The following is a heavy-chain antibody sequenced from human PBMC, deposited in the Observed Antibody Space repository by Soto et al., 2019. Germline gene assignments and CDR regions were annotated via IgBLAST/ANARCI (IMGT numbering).Heavy chain of an antibody. CDR1: GFTFSSYG. V-gene: IGHV3-30*18. J-gene: IGHJ4*02. CDR2: ISYDGSNK. D-gene: IGHD3-3*01. Sequence: QVQLVESGGGVVQPGRSLRLSCAASGFTFSSYGMHWVRQAPGKGLEWVAVISYDGSNKYYADSVKGRFTISRDNSKNTLYLQMNSPRAEDTAVYYCAKGGVFGVVTLDYWGQGTLVTVSS. CDR3: AKGGVFGVVTLDY.